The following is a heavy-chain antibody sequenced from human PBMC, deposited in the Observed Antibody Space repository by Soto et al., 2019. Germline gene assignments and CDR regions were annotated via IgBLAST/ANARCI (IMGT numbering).Heavy chain of an antibody. CDR2: TTSDGSNK. Sequence: GGSLRLSCAASGFSFSTYAMYWVRRAPGKGLEWVASTTSDGSNKYYADSVKGRFTVSRDNSKNTLFLQMSSLRDEDTAVYYCTKKAVANTPKGHFDSRGQGTLVTVSS. CDR1: GFSFSTYA. J-gene: IGHJ4*02. V-gene: IGHV3-30*18. CDR3: TKKAVANTPKGHFDS. D-gene: IGHD6-19*01.